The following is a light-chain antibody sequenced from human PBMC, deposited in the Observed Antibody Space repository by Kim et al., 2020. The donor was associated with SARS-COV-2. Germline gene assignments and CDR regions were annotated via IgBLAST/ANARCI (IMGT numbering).Light chain of an antibody. Sequence: ASVGDRVTISCRASQSIVSYLNWYQQKPGKAPKLLIYAASSLQSGVPSRFSGSGSGTDFTLTISSLQPEDFATYYCQQSYSTPFTFGPGTKVYIK. CDR2: AAS. V-gene: IGKV1-39*01. CDR3: QQSYSTPFT. J-gene: IGKJ3*01. CDR1: QSIVSY.